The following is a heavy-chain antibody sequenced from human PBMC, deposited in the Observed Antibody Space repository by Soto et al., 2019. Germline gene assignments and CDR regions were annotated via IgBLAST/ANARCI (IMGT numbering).Heavy chain of an antibody. J-gene: IGHJ4*02. Sequence: SQTLSLPCAISGDTVSSNSAGWHWIRQSPSRGLEWLGKTYYRSKWYNGYAISVKSRITVNPDTSKNQFSLQLNSVTPEDTALYYCARSTHWGFDYWGQGTLVTVSS. CDR1: GDTVSSNSAG. V-gene: IGHV6-1*01. CDR3: ARSTHWGFDY. D-gene: IGHD7-27*01. CDR2: TYYRSKWYN.